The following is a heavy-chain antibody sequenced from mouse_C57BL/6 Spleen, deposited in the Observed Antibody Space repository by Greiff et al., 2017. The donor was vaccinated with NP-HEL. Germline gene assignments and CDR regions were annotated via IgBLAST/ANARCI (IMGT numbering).Heavy chain of an antibody. Sequence: VQLQQPGAELVMPGASVKLSCKASGYTFTSYWMHWVKQRPGQGLEWIGEIDPSDSYTNYNQKFKGKSTLTVDKSSSTAYMQLSSLTSEDSAVYYCARLSGSSYEGYFDVWGTGTTVTVSS. J-gene: IGHJ1*03. V-gene: IGHV1-69*01. CDR1: GYTFTSYW. CDR2: IDPSDSYT. D-gene: IGHD1-1*01. CDR3: ARLSGSSYEGYFDV.